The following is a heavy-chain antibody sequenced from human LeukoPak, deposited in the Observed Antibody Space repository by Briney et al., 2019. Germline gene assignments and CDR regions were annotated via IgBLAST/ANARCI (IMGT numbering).Heavy chain of an antibody. CDR3: ARDVRFGANGFDA. CDR2: IIPIFGTA. CDR1: GGTFSSYA. D-gene: IGHD3-10*01. J-gene: IGHJ5*02. Sequence: VNVSCKASGGTFSSYAIGWVGQAPGQGLEWMGGIIPIFGTANYAQKFQGRVTITADKSTSKAYMELRSLESEDTAVYYWARDVRFGANGFDAWGQGTLVTVSS. V-gene: IGHV1-69*13.